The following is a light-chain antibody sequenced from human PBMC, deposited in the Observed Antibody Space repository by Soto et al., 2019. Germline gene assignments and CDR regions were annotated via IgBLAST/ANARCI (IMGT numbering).Light chain of an antibody. CDR1: NIGSKS. V-gene: IGLV3-21*02. CDR2: DDS. Sequence: SYELTQPPSVSVAPGQTARITCGGNNIGSKSVHWHQQKPGQAPVLVVYDDSDRPLGIPERFSGSNSGNTATLTISRVEAGDEADYYCQVWDRSSDHHVFGTGTKVTVL. J-gene: IGLJ1*01. CDR3: QVWDRSSDHHV.